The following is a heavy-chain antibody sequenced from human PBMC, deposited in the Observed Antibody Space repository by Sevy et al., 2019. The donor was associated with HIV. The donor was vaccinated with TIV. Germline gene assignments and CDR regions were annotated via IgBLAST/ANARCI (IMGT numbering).Heavy chain of an antibody. CDR3: AKDKEGATTLDRFDY. D-gene: IGHD1-26*01. Sequence: GGSLRLSCAASGFTFSSYAMRWVRQAPGKGLEWVSAISGGGGSTYYADSVKGRFTISRDNSKNTLYLQMNSLRAEDTAVYYCAKDKEGATTLDRFDYWGQGTLVTVSS. J-gene: IGHJ4*02. V-gene: IGHV3-23*01. CDR1: GFTFSSYA. CDR2: ISGGGGST.